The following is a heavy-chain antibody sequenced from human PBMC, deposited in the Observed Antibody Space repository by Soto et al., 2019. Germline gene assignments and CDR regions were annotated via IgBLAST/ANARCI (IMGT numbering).Heavy chain of an antibody. CDR3: ARDLEQASPWNMDV. D-gene: IGHD1-1*01. CDR1: GDTFSSYA. V-gene: IGHV1-69*01. Sequence: VKVSCKASGDTFSSYAISWLRQAPGQGLEWMGGIIPLFGTPTYGQKFQGRVTITADESTSTSYMEVSTLRSDDTAIYYCARDLEQASPWNMDVWGQGTTVTVSS. CDR2: IIPLFGTP. J-gene: IGHJ6*02.